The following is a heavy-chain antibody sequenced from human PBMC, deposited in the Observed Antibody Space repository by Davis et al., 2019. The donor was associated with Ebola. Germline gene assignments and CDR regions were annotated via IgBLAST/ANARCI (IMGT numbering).Heavy chain of an antibody. CDR2: ISSSSSTI. CDR3: AKKTGLETPKPGNFFDF. Sequence: GGSLRLSCAASGFTFSNAWMNWVRQAPGKGLEWVSYISSSSSTIYYADSVKGRFTISRDNAKNSLYLHMNSLRVEDTAIFYCAKKTGLETPKPGNFFDFWGQGTLVTVSS. V-gene: IGHV3-48*01. D-gene: IGHD4-23*01. CDR1: GFTFSNAW. J-gene: IGHJ4*02.